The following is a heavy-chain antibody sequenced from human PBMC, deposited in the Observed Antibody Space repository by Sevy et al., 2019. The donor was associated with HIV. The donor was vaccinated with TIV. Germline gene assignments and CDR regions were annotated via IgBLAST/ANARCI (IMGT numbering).Heavy chain of an antibody. V-gene: IGHV1-18*01. CDR3: ARDRDYDYIWGTFPYRDY. CDR2: ISAYKGNT. J-gene: IGHJ4*02. CDR1: GYTFTSYG. D-gene: IGHD3-16*01. Sequence: ASVKVSCKASGYTFTSYGISWVRQAPGQGLEWMGWISAYKGNTNYAQKFQGRVTMTTDTSTFTAYMELRSLRYDDTAVYYCARDRDYDYIWGTFPYRDYWGQGTPVTVSS.